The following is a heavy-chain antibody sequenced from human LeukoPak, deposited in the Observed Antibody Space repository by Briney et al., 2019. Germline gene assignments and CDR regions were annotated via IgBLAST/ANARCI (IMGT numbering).Heavy chain of an antibody. V-gene: IGHV4-59*08. CDR2: VYYSGST. Sequence: SETLSLTCTVSGGSISSYYWSWIRQPPGKGLEWIGYVYYSGSTNYNPSLKSRVTISVDTSKNQFSLKLSSVPAADTAVYYCARHAHYYDSSGYYTLDYWGQGTLVTVSS. J-gene: IGHJ4*02. CDR1: GGSISSYY. CDR3: ARHAHYYDSSGYYTLDY. D-gene: IGHD3-22*01.